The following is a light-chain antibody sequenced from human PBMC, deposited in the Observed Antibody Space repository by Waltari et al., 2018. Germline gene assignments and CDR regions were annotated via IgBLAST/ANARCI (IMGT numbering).Light chain of an antibody. CDR2: TDN. CDR1: SSNIGSKY. V-gene: IGLV1-47*01. Sequence: QSVLTQPSSASGTPGQRVTISCSGSSSNIGSKYVYWYQQLPGTAPKLLIHTDNQRPSGVPDRFSASKSGASASLAISGLRSDDEADYYCAAWDDSLTGRVFGGGTKLTVL. J-gene: IGLJ3*02. CDR3: AAWDDSLTGRV.